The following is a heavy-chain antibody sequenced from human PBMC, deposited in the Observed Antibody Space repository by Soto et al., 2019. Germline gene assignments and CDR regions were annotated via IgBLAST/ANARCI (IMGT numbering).Heavy chain of an antibody. D-gene: IGHD6-19*01. CDR2: IWYDGNNK. J-gene: IGHJ4*02. CDR3: ARDEGRFIAVAGKFVY. V-gene: IGHV3-33*01. CDR1: GFTFSTYG. Sequence: QVQLVESGGGVVQPGRSLRLSCAASGFTFSTYGMHWVRQAPGKGLEWVAVIWYDGNNKYYADSVKGRFTISRDNSKNTLYLQLNGLRAEDTAVYYCARDEGRFIAVAGKFVYWGQGTLVTVSS.